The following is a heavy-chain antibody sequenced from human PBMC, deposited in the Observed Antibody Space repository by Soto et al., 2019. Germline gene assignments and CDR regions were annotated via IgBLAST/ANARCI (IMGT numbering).Heavy chain of an antibody. D-gene: IGHD3-3*01. CDR2: FDPEDGET. Sequence: ASVKVSCKVSGYTLTELSMHWVRQAPRKGSEWMGGFDPEDGETIYAQKFQGRVTMTEDTSTDTAYMELSSLRSEDTAVYYCAAIFGLTSPIYYCMDVWGKGTTVTVSS. V-gene: IGHV1-24*01. CDR3: AAIFGLTSPIYYCMDV. CDR1: GYTLTELS. J-gene: IGHJ6*03.